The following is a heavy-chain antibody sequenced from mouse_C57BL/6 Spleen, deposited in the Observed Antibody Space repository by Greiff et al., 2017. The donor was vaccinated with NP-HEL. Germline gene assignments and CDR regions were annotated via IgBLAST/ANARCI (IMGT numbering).Heavy chain of an antibody. D-gene: IGHD3-2*02. J-gene: IGHJ2*01. CDR3: ARDSSGYLFDY. V-gene: IGHV3-6*01. CDR2: ISYDGSN. Sequence: EVQLVESGPGLVKPSQSLSLTCSVTGYSITSGYYWNWIRQFPGNKLEWMGYISYDGSNNYNPSLKNRISITRDTSKNQFFLKLNSVTTEDTATYYCARDSSGYLFDYWGQGTTLTVSS. CDR1: GYSITSGYY.